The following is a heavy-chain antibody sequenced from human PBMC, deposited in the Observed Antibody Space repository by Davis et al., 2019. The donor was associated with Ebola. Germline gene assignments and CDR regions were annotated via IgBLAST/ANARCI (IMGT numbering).Heavy chain of an antibody. CDR2: ISRNGVKT. J-gene: IGHJ2*01. CDR1: GFLVSTNF. V-gene: IGHV3-11*06. D-gene: IGHD2-21*02. Sequence: GGSLRLSCAASGFLVSTNFMAWIRQAPGKGLEWVSYISRNGVKTNYADSVKGRFTVSRDNAKNSLYLQMNSLRAEDTAVYYCVRDPALVVTGGGWFFGLWGRGTLVTVSS. CDR3: VRDPALVVTGGGWFFGL.